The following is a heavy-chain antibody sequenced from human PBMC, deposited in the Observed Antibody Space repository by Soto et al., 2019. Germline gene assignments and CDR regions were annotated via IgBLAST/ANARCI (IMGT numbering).Heavy chain of an antibody. D-gene: IGHD2-15*01. V-gene: IGHV1-69*12. CDR1: GGTFSSYA. J-gene: IGHJ4*02. CDR2: IIPIFGTA. CDR3: ATQDGHGGKSPFDY. Sequence: QVQLVQSGAEVKKPGSSVTVSCKASGGTFSSYAISLVRQSPGHGLEWMGGIIPIFGTANYAQKFQGRVTITADESTSTAYMELSSMSSEDTAVYYCATQDGHGGKSPFDYWGQGTLVTVSS.